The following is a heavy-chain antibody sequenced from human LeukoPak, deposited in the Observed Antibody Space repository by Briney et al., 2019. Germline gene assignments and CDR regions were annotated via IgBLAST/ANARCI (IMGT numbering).Heavy chain of an antibody. CDR1: GGSFSGYY. Sequence: PETLSLTCAVYGGSFSGYYWSWIRQPPGKGLEWIGEINHSGSTNYNPSLKSRVTISVDTSKNQFSLKLSSVTAADTAVYYCARVPPYCSSTSCYTYYYYGMDVWGQGTTVTVSS. CDR2: INHSGST. J-gene: IGHJ6*02. D-gene: IGHD2-2*02. V-gene: IGHV4-34*01. CDR3: ARVPPYCSSTSCYTYYYYGMDV.